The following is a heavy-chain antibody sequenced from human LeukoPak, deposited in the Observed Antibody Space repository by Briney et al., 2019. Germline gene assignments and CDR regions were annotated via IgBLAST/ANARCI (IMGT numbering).Heavy chain of an antibody. CDR2: IYYSGTT. J-gene: IGHJ4*02. D-gene: IGHD5-24*01. Sequence: SESLSLTCTVSGGSLSGYYWSWIRQPPGKGLEWIGYIYYSGTTNYNPSLKSRVTISVDTSKNQFSLKLSSVTAADTAVYYCARFRWLQPFDYWGQGTLVTVSS. CDR1: GGSLSGYY. CDR3: ARFRWLQPFDY. V-gene: IGHV4-59*01.